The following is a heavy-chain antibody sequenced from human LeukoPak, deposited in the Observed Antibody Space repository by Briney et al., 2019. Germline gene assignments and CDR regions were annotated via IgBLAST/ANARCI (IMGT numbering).Heavy chain of an antibody. J-gene: IGHJ4*02. CDR3: ARGLTYSRLDY. V-gene: IGHV3-7*04. Sequence: GGSLRLSCAVSGLTFSSSWMDWVRQAPGKGLEWVASINPDGNKKYSAGSVKGRFTISRDNAENSLYLQMNSLRVEDTAFYYCARGLTYSRLDYWGEGMLVTVSS. CDR1: GLTFSSSW. CDR2: INPDGNKK. D-gene: IGHD5-18*01.